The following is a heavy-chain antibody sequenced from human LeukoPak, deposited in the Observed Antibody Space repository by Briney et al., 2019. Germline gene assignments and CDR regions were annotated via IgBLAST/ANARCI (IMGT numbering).Heavy chain of an antibody. Sequence: SETLSLTCTVSGDSIINYYWTWIRQPPGKGLEWIGYIYYSGSTNYNPSLKSRVTISVDTSKNQFSLKLSSVTAADTAVYYCARDPLWSGYFDYWGQGTLVTVSS. CDR3: ARDPLWSGYFDY. CDR1: GDSIINYY. CDR2: IYYSGST. V-gene: IGHV4-59*01. D-gene: IGHD3-3*01. J-gene: IGHJ4*02.